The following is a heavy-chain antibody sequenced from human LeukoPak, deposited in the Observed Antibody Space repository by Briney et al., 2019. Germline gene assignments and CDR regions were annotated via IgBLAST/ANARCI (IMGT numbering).Heavy chain of an antibody. D-gene: IGHD3-10*01. Sequence: ASVKVSRKASGYTFTSYYMHWLRQAPGQGLEWMGIINPSGGSTSYAQKFQGRVTITRDTSTSTVYMELSSLRSEDTAVYYCARDGAAMVRGAYNWFDPWGQGTLVTVSS. CDR3: ARDGAAMVRGAYNWFDP. V-gene: IGHV1-46*01. CDR2: INPSGGST. J-gene: IGHJ5*02. CDR1: GYTFTSYY.